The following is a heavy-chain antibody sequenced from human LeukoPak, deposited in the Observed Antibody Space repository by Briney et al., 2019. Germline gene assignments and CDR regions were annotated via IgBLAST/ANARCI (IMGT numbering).Heavy chain of an antibody. CDR3: ARGWTGYSNFDY. V-gene: IGHV4-59*01. Sequence: SETLSLTCTVSGGSISSYYWSWIRQPPGKGLEWIGYIYYSGSTNYNPSLKSRVTISVDTSKNQFSLKLSSVTAADTAVYYCARGWTGYSNFDYWGQGTLVTVSS. D-gene: IGHD3/OR15-3a*01. CDR1: GGSISSYY. CDR2: IYYSGST. J-gene: IGHJ4*02.